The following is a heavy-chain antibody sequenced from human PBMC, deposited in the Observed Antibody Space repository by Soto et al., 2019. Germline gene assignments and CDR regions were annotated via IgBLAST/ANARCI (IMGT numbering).Heavy chain of an antibody. V-gene: IGHV4-30-2*06. Sequence: PSETLSLTCPVSGGTITSGRSSWNWIRQSPGKGLEWIAYIYHSGSTYYNPSLKSRVTISVDRSENQFSLKLTSVTAADTAVYYCVRESVASGPNYFDTWGPGTLVTVSS. CDR3: VRESVASGPNYFDT. CDR1: GGTITSGRSS. CDR2: IYHSGST. J-gene: IGHJ5*02. D-gene: IGHD6-6*01.